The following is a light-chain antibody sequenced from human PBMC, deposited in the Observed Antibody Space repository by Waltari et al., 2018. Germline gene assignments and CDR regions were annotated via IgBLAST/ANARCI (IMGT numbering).Light chain of an antibody. CDR2: DVN. V-gene: IGLV2-14*03. CDR1: SSDIGDYNY. Sequence: QSALTQPASVSGSPGQSITVSCTGSSSDIGDYNYVSWYQQHPGKVPKLMIYDVNNRPSGVSHRFFCSKSGNTASLTISGLQPEDEADYYCASYTSSGALMFGGGTKVTVL. J-gene: IGLJ3*02. CDR3: ASYTSSGALM.